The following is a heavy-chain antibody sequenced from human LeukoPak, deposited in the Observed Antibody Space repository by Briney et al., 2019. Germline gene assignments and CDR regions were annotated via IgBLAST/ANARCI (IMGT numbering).Heavy chain of an antibody. CDR1: GFTFSTYS. J-gene: IGHJ5*02. Sequence: GGSLKLSCAASGFTFSTYSMNWVRQAPGKGLEWVSSISSGSSYIYYADSVKGRFTISRDNAKNSLYLQMKSLRAEDTAVYYCARGKTSQNIVTRKTYNWFDPWGQGTLVTVSS. CDR3: ARGKTSQNIVTRKTYNWFDP. D-gene: IGHD2/OR15-2a*01. CDR2: ISSGSSYI. V-gene: IGHV3-21*01.